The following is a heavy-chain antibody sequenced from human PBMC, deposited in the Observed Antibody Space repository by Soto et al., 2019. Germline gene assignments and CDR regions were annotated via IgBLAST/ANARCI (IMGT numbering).Heavy chain of an antibody. J-gene: IGHJ4*02. V-gene: IGHV3-30*18. CDR1: GFTFSSYG. Sequence: GGSLRLSCAASGFTFSSYGMHWVRQAPGKGLEWVAVISYDGSNKYYADSVKGRFTISRDNSKNTLYLQMNSLRAEDTAVYYCAKERGEQQLVIRLPTPYFDYWGQGTLVTVSS. CDR2: ISYDGSNK. CDR3: AKERGEQQLVIRLPTPYFDY. D-gene: IGHD6-13*01.